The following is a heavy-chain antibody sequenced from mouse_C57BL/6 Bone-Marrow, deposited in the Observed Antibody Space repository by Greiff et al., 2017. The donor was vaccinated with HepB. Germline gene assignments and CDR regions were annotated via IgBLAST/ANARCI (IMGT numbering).Heavy chain of an antibody. CDR1: GYTFTSYW. Sequence: VQLQQSGTVLARPGASVKMSCKTSGYTFTSYWMHWVKQRPGQGLEWIGAIYPGNSDTSYNQKFKGKAKLTAVTSASTAYMELSSLTNEDSAVYYCTRSSLITTVVADFDYWGQGTTLTVSS. V-gene: IGHV1-5*01. CDR2: IYPGNSDT. D-gene: IGHD1-1*01. CDR3: TRSSLITTVVADFDY. J-gene: IGHJ2*01.